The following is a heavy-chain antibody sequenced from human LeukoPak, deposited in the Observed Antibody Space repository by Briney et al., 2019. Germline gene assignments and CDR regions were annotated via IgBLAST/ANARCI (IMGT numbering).Heavy chain of an antibody. D-gene: IGHD3-22*01. CDR3: ARVSGYYDSSGDYYFDY. V-gene: IGHV3-74*01. Sequence: PGGSLRLSCAASGFTFSSYWMHWVRQAPGKGLVWVSRINSDGSSTSYADSVKGRFTISRDNAKNTLYLQMNSLRAEDTAVYYCARVSGYYDSSGDYYFDYWDQGTLVTVSS. CDR2: INSDGSST. CDR1: GFTFSSYW. J-gene: IGHJ4*02.